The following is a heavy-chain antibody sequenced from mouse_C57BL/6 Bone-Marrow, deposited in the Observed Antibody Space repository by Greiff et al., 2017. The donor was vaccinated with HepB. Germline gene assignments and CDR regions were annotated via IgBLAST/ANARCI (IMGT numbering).Heavy chain of an antibody. Sequence: VQLQQPGAELVRPGTSVKLSCKASGYTFTSYWIHWVKQRPGQGLEWIGVIDPSDSYTNYNQKFKGKATLTVDTSSSTAYMQLSSLTSEDSAVYYCARFGYHWYFDVWGTGTTVTVSS. D-gene: IGHD2-2*01. CDR1: GYTFTSYW. CDR3: ARFGYHWYFDV. J-gene: IGHJ1*03. V-gene: IGHV1-59*01. CDR2: IDPSDSYT.